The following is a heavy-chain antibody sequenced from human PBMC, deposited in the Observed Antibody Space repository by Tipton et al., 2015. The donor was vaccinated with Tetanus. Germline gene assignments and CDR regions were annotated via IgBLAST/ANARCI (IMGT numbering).Heavy chain of an antibody. J-gene: IGHJ4*02. D-gene: IGHD1-7*01. V-gene: IGHV4-61*08. CDR3: AGANYDSSKKGPFDS. CDR2: ISGSGAS. CDR1: GASLRGGDYH. Sequence: TLSLTCTVSGASLRGGDYHWSWIRQPPGKGLEWLAYISGSGASNSNYYLKSRITMTHDTSRNQFSLKLTAVTSADTALYYCAGANYDSSKKGPFDSWGQGSLVIVSS.